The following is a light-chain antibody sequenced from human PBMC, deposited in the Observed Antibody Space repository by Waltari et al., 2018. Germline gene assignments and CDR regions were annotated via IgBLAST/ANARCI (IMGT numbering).Light chain of an antibody. CDR3: QQYRSAPYT. Sequence: EYILTQSPGTLSLSPGEGATLSCRASQSVGAYLAWYQQTPGQAPRLLIYHSSSRATGIPDRFRGSGSGTDFTLTISRLEPEDFAVYYCQQYRSAPYTFGQGTKLEIK. V-gene: IGKV3-20*01. CDR1: QSVGAY. CDR2: HSS. J-gene: IGKJ2*01.